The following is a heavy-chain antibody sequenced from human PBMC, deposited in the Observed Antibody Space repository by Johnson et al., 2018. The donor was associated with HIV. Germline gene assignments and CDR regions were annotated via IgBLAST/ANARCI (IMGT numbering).Heavy chain of an antibody. Sequence: QVQLVEYGGGVVQPGRSLRLSCAASGIRLRSYVMHWVRQAPGTGLEWVAGASYDGSNKYYADSVKGRFTISRDNSKNTLCLQMNSLRAEDTAVYYCARVRWVSKWLSYDAFDIWGQGTMVTVSS. D-gene: IGHD3-22*01. V-gene: IGHV3-30*19. CDR3: ARVRWVSKWLSYDAFDI. J-gene: IGHJ3*02. CDR1: GIRLRSYV. CDR2: ASYDGSNK.